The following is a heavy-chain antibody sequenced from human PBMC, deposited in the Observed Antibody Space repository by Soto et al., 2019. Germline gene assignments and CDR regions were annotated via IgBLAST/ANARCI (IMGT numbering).Heavy chain of an antibody. Sequence: ASVKVSCKASGYTFTSYAMHWVRQAPGQRLEWMGWINAGNGNTKYSQKFQGRVTITRDTSASTAYMELSSLRSEDTAVYYCAADPRDSSGYPDAFEIWGQGTMVTVSS. D-gene: IGHD3-22*01. V-gene: IGHV1-3*01. CDR1: GYTFTSYA. CDR3: AADPRDSSGYPDAFEI. CDR2: INAGNGNT. J-gene: IGHJ3*02.